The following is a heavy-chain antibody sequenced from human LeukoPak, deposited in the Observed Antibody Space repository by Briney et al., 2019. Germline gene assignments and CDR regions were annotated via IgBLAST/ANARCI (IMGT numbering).Heavy chain of an antibody. CDR2: MSNDGSNK. D-gene: IGHD2-15*01. CDR1: GFTFSSYG. V-gene: IGHV3-30*03. CDR3: ARGSVAAAPRAFDI. Sequence: GGSLRLSCAASGFTFSSYGMHWVRQAPGKGLEWVAVMSNDGSNKYYADSVKGRFTISRDNSKNTLYLQMNSLRTEDTAVYYCARGSVAAAPRAFDIWGQGTMVTVSS. J-gene: IGHJ3*02.